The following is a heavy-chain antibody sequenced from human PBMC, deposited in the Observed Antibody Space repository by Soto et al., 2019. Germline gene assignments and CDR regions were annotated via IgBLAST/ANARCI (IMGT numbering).Heavy chain of an antibody. J-gene: IGHJ5*02. Sequence: QVQLQESGPGLVKPSETLSLTCTVSGGSVSSGSYYWSWIRQPPGKGLEWIGYIYYSGSTNYNPSLKSRVTISVDTSKNQFSLKLSSVTAADTAVYYCARDRRWLVGGNWFDPWGQGTLVTVSS. CDR2: IYYSGST. CDR3: ARDRRWLVGGNWFDP. D-gene: IGHD6-19*01. V-gene: IGHV4-61*01. CDR1: GGSVSSGSYY.